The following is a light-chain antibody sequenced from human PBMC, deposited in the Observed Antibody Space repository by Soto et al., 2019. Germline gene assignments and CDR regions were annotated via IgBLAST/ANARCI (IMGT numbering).Light chain of an antibody. CDR1: SSDVGGYNY. CDR2: DVT. J-gene: IGLJ1*01. Sequence: QSALTQPRSVSGSPGQSVTISCTGTSSDVGGYNYVSRYQQHPDKAPKLMIYDVTKRPSGVPDRFSGSKSGNTASLTISGPQAEDEGDYYCCSYAGIYTYVFGTGTKVTVL. CDR3: CSYAGIYTYV. V-gene: IGLV2-11*01.